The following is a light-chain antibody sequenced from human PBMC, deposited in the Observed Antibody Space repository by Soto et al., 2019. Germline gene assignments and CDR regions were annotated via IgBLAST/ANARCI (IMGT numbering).Light chain of an antibody. J-gene: IGKJ3*01. CDR1: QSLLHSNGYNY. CDR3: MQALQTPRFT. Sequence: DIVMTQSPLSLPVTPGEAASISCRSSQSLLHSNGYNYLDWYLQEPGQSPQLLIYLGSNRASGVPDRFSGSGSGTDFTLKITRVEPEDVGVYYCMQALQTPRFTFGPGTKVDIK. CDR2: LGS. V-gene: IGKV2-28*01.